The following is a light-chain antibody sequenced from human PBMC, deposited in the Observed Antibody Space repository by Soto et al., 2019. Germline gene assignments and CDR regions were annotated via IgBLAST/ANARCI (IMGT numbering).Light chain of an antibody. CDR1: QGISNF. V-gene: IGKV1-27*01. J-gene: IGKJ5*01. Sequence: DIQMTQSPSSLSASVGDRVTITCRASQGISNFFAWYQQKPGKVPKLLISAASTLQSGVPSRFSGSGSGTDFTLTITSLQPDDVATYYCQKYSSVITFGQGTRLEIK. CDR2: AAS. CDR3: QKYSSVIT.